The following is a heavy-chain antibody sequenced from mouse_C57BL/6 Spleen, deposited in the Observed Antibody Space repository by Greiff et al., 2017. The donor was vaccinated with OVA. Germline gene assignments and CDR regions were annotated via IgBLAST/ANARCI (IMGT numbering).Heavy chain of an antibody. V-gene: IGHV5-6*01. CDR3: ARHLGRN. Sequence: VQLKESGGDLVKPGGSLKLSCAASGFTFSSYGMSWVRQTPDKRLEWVATISSGGSYTYYPDSVKGRFTISRDNAKNTLYLQMSSLKSEDTAMYYCARHLGRNWGQGTLVTVSA. CDR2: ISSGGSYT. J-gene: IGHJ3*01. CDR1: GFTFSSYG. D-gene: IGHD4-1*01.